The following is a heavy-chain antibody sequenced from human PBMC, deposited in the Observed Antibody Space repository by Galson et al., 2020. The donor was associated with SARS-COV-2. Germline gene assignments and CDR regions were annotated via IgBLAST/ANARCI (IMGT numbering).Heavy chain of an antibody. CDR2: IKQDGSEK. D-gene: IGHD3-10*01. J-gene: IGHJ4*02. V-gene: IGHV3-7*02. CDR3: GRGARGGD. Sequence: QLGESLKISCVASGFTFSNNGMNWVRQAPGKGLEWVANIKQDGSEKNYVDSVKGRFTISRDNAKNSLYLQMNSLSAEDTAVYYCGRGARGGDWGQGTLVTVSS. CDR1: GFTFSNNG.